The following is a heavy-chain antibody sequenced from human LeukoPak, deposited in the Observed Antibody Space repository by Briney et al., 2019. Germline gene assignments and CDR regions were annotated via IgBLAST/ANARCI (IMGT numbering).Heavy chain of an antibody. CDR3: ARGKGIAAAGTYGWFDP. D-gene: IGHD6-13*01. J-gene: IGHJ5*02. V-gene: IGHV1-18*01. Sequence: ASVKVSCKASGYTFTSYGISWVRQAPGQGLEWMGWISAYNGNTNYAQKLQGRVTMTTDTSTSTAYMELRSLRSDDTAVYYCARGKGIAAAGTYGWFDPWGQGTLVTVSS. CDR2: ISAYNGNT. CDR1: GYTFTSYG.